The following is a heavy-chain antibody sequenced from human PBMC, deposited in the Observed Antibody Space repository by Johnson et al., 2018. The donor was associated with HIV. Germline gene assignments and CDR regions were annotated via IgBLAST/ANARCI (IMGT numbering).Heavy chain of an antibody. CDR3: AAYYDFWSGSYTSGFDI. CDR1: GFTFSSYA. Sequence: VQLVESGGGVVQPGRSLRLSCAASGFTFSSYAMHWVRQAPGKGLEWVAVISYDGSNQYYADSVKGRFTISRDNSKNTVFLQMNSLRPEDTAMYYCAAYYDFWSGSYTSGFDIWGQGTMVTVS. V-gene: IGHV3-30*04. J-gene: IGHJ3*02. D-gene: IGHD3-3*01. CDR2: ISYDGSNQ.